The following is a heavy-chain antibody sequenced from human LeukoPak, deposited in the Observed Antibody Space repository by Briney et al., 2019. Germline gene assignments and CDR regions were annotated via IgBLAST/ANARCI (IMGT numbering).Heavy chain of an antibody. D-gene: IGHD5-18*01. CDR2: IYYSGGT. CDR1: GGSISSYY. J-gene: IGHJ3*02. Sequence: SETLSLTCTVSGGSISSYYWSWIRQPPGKGLEWIGYIYYSGGTDYNPSLKSRVTISVDTSKNQFSVKLNSVTAADTAVYYCAAGYTYGTDVFYIWGQGTMVTVSS. CDR3: AAGYTYGTDVFYI. V-gene: IGHV4-59*01.